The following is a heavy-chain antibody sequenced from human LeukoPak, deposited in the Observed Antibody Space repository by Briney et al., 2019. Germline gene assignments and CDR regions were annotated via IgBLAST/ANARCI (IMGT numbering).Heavy chain of an antibody. V-gene: IGHV3-30-3*01. CDR1: GFTFRTYA. J-gene: IGHJ5*02. CDR3: ARYIAGANWFDP. D-gene: IGHD5-12*01. CDR2: IADDGSNS. Sequence: PGGSLRLSCAASGFTFRTYAMHWVRQAPGKGLEWLAIIADDGSNSYSADSVKGRFTISRDNAKNSLYLQMNSLRAEDTAVYYCARYIAGANWFDPWGQGTLVTVSS.